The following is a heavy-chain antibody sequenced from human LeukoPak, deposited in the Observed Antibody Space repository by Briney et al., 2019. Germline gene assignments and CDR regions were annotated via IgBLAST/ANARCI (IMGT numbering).Heavy chain of an antibody. CDR2: IYGSGST. D-gene: IGHD2-2*01. J-gene: IGHJ5*02. Sequence: PSETLSLTCIVSGDSITSGNFYWSLIRQPAGKGLEWIGRIYGSGSTNYSPSLRSRVTISKDASKNQFSLKLNSVTAADTAVYYCARGWGSTSSNYFDPWGQGTLVIVSS. CDR1: GDSITSGNFY. V-gene: IGHV4-61*02. CDR3: ARGWGSTSSNYFDP.